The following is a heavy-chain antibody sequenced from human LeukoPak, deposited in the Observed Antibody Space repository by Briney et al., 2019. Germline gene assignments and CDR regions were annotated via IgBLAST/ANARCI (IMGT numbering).Heavy chain of an antibody. CDR3: ARGYRPPPYYDILTGYFTNDAFDI. D-gene: IGHD3-9*01. J-gene: IGHJ3*02. CDR2: INPNSGGT. CDR1: GYTFTGYY. Sequence: ASVKVSCKASGYTFTGYYMHWVRQAPGQGLEWMGWINPNSGGTNYAQKSQGGVTMTRDTSISTAYMELSRLRSDDTAVYYCARGYRPPPYYDILTGYFTNDAFDIWGQGTMVTVSS. V-gene: IGHV1-2*02.